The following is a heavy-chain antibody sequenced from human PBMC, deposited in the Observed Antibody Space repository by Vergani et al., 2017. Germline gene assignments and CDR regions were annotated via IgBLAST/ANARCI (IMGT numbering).Heavy chain of an antibody. CDR2: IYWDDAK. J-gene: IGHJ4*02. Sequence: QITLKESGPTLVKPTQTLTLTCTFSGFSLSTSGVGVGWIRQTPGKALEWLALIYWDDAKRYSPSLKSRLTITNDTSKNQVVLTMTNMDPVDTAKYYCALYDYGDYVDYWGQGTLVTVSS. CDR1: GFSLSTSGVG. CDR3: ALYDYGDYVDY. V-gene: IGHV2-5*02. D-gene: IGHD4-17*01.